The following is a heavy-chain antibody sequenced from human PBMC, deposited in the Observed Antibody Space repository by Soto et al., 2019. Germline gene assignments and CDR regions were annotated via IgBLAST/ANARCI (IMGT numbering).Heavy chain of an antibody. Sequence: GGSLRLSCAASGFTFGSYAVSWVRQAPGKGLEWVSTVSGTGASTYYADSVKGRFTISRDNPRNTLYLQMNSLRSEDTALYYCVRDPYDSRVFESSGYTDYGGQGTLVTVSS. CDR3: VRDPYDSRVFESSGYTDY. CDR1: GFTFGSYA. D-gene: IGHD3-22*01. CDR2: VSGTGAST. V-gene: IGHV3-23*01. J-gene: IGHJ4*02.